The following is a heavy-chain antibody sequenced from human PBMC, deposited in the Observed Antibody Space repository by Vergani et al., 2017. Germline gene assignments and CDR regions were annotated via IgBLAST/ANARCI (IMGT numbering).Heavy chain of an antibody. CDR2: IWYDGSNK. CDR3: ARDPVVPAAMYFDY. D-gene: IGHD2-2*01. V-gene: IGHV3-33*01. Sequence: QVQLVESGGGVVQPGRSLRLSCAASGFTFSSYGMHWVRQAPGKGLEWVAVIWYDGSNKYYADSVKGRFTISRDNSKTTLYLQMNSLRAEDTAVYYCARDPVVPAAMYFDYWGQGTLVTVSS. J-gene: IGHJ4*02. CDR1: GFTFSSYG.